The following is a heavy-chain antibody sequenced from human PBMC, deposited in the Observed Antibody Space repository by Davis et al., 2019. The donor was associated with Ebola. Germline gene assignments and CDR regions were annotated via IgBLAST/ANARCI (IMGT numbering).Heavy chain of an antibody. CDR1: GDSISSGNDY. J-gene: IGHJ4*02. Sequence: SETLSLTCRVSGDSISSGNDYWSWFRQPSGKGLEWIGYIYYTGITDYNPSLTSRVSMTVDTSKNQFSLQLNSVSAADTAVYYCARGSLIWGQGTLVTVSS. D-gene: IGHD3-9*01. CDR2: IYYTGIT. V-gene: IGHV4-30-4*01. CDR3: ARGSLI.